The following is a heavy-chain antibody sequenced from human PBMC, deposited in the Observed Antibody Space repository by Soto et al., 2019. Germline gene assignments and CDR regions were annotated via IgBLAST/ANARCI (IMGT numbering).Heavy chain of an antibody. CDR1: GGTFSSYA. CDR2: IIPIFGTA. J-gene: IGHJ6*02. Sequence: SLKVSCKASGGTFSSYAISWVRKAHGQGLEWMGGIIPIFGTANYAQKFQGRVTITADESTSTAYMELSSLRSEDTAVYYCAVTVTTPYYYYGMDVWGQGTTVTVSS. CDR3: AVTVTTPYYYYGMDV. D-gene: IGHD4-17*01. V-gene: IGHV1-69*13.